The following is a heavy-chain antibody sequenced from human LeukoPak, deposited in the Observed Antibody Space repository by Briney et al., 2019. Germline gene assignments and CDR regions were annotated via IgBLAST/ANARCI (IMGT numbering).Heavy chain of an antibody. J-gene: IGHJ4*02. CDR2: IKHDGSET. D-gene: IGHD2-15*01. Sequence: GGSLRLSCAGSGFTFGGYAMSWVRQAPGKGLEWVANIKHDGSETFYVDSVEGRFTVSRDNAENSMYLQLNSLSAEDTAVYYCGRVISGAIHYWGQGTLVTVSS. CDR3: GRVISGAIHY. CDR1: GFTFGGYA. V-gene: IGHV3-7*01.